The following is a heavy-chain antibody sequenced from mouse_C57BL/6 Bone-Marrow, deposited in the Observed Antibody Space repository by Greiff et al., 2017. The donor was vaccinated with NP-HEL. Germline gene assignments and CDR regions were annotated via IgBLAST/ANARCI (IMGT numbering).Heavy chain of an antibody. D-gene: IGHD1-1*01. CDR2: IYPGDGDT. CDR1: GYAFSSSW. Sequence: QVQLQQSGPELVKPGASVKISCKASGYAFSSSWMNWVKQRPGKGLEWIGRIYPGDGDTNYNGKFKGKATLTADKSSSTSYMQLSSLTSEYSAVYFCARGIYYFHYFDYWGQGTTLTVSS. V-gene: IGHV1-82*01. CDR3: ARGIYYFHYFDY. J-gene: IGHJ2*01.